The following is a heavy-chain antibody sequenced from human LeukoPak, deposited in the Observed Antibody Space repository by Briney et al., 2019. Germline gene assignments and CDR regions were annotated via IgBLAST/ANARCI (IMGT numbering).Heavy chain of an antibody. CDR2: IYYSGST. J-gene: IGHJ3*02. D-gene: IGHD4-17*01. CDR3: ARDMTTGPGAFDI. CDR1: GGSISSGGYY. Sequence: PSQTLSLTCTVSGGSISSGGYYWSWIRQHPGKGLEWIGYIYYSGSTYYNPSLKSRVTISVDTSKNQFSLKLSSVTAADTAVYYCARDMTTGPGAFDIWGQGTMVTVSS. V-gene: IGHV4-31*03.